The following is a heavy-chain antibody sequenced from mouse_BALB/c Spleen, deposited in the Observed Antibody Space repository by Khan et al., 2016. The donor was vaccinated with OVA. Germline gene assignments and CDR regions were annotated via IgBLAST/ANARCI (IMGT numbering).Heavy chain of an antibody. V-gene: IGHV1-5*01. J-gene: IGHJ2*01. D-gene: IGHD2-4*01. CDR2: IYPGISDT. CDR1: GYSFTSYW. CDR3: TRSYDSYYFDY. Sequence: VQLQQSGTVLARPGASVKMSCKASGYSFTSYWMHWVKQRPGQGLEWIGAIYPGISDTRYNQKFKGKAKLTAVTSASTAYMEFSSLTNEDSAVYYWTRSYDSYYFDYWGQGTTLTVSS.